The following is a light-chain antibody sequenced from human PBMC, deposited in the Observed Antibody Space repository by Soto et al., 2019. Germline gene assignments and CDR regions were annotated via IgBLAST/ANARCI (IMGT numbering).Light chain of an antibody. CDR1: KLGDKY. V-gene: IGLV3-1*01. Sequence: YELTQPPSVSVSPGQTASITCSGDKLGDKYVAWYQQKPGQSPVLVIYEDAKRPSGIPERFSGSNSGNTATLTIGGTQAMDEADYFCQAWAWSHVVFGGGTKLTVL. CDR2: EDA. CDR3: QAWAWSHVV. J-gene: IGLJ2*01.